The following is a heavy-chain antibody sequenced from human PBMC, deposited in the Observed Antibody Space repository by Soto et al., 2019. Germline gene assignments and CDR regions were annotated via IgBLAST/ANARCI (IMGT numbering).Heavy chain of an antibody. J-gene: IGHJ4*02. V-gene: IGHV3-7*01. CDR1: GFTFSSYW. CDR3: ARDRDYYGSGSYIS. CDR2: IKQDGSEK. D-gene: IGHD3-10*01. Sequence: GGSLRLSCAASGFTFSSYWMSWVRQAPGKGLEWVANIKQDGSEKYYVDSVKGRFTISRDNAKNSLYLQMNSLRAEDTAVYYCARDRDYYGSGSYISWGQGTLVTVSS.